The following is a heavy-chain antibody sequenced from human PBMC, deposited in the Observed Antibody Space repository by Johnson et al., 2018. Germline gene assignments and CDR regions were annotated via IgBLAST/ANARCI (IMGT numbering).Heavy chain of an antibody. Sequence: QVQLVQSGAEVKKPGASVKVSCKASGYTFTSYAMHWVRQAPGQRLEWMGWINAGNGNTKYSQKFQGRVTITRDTSASTAYMELRSLRSEDTAVYYCARDYYDFWSGPNGHYYYMDVWGKGTPVTVSS. CDR1: GYTFTSYA. D-gene: IGHD3-3*01. V-gene: IGHV1-3*01. CDR3: ARDYYDFWSGPNGHYYYMDV. J-gene: IGHJ6*03. CDR2: INAGNGNT.